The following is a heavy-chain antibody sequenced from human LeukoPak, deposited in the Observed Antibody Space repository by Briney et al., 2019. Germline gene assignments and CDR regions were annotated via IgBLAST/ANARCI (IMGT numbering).Heavy chain of an antibody. CDR3: ARAAAWSLRWLQFGFQH. J-gene: IGHJ1*01. D-gene: IGHD5-24*01. CDR2: INHSGST. CDR1: GGSFSGYY. Sequence: SETLSLTCAVYGGSFSGYYWSWIRQPPGKGLEWLGEINHSGSTNYNPSLKSRVTISVDTSKNQFSLKLSSVTAADTAVYYCARAAAWSLRWLQFGFQHWGQGTLVTVSS. V-gene: IGHV4-34*01.